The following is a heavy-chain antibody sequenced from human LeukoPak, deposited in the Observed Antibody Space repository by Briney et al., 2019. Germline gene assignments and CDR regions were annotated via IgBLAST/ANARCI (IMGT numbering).Heavy chain of an antibody. V-gene: IGHV3-33*01. CDR2: IWYDGSNK. CDR3: YYDSSGYLNWFDP. J-gene: IGHJ5*02. Sequence: GGSLRLSCAASGFTFSSYGMHWVRQAPGKGLEWVAVIWYDGSNKYYADSVKGRFTISRDNSKNTLYLQMNSLRAEDTAVYYRYYDSSGYLNWFDPWGQGTLVTVSS. D-gene: IGHD3-22*01. CDR1: GFTFSSYG.